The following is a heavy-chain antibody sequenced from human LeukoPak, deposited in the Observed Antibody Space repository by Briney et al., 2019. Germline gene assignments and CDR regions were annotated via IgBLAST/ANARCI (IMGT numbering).Heavy chain of an antibody. CDR1: GYSFTSYW. J-gene: IGHJ6*02. D-gene: IGHD2-2*02. CDR3: ARTYCSSTSCYKAYYYYGMDV. V-gene: IGHV5-51*01. CDR2: IYPGDSDT. Sequence: GESLKISCKGSGYSFTSYWIGWVRQMPGKGLEWMGIIYPGDSDTRYSPSFQGQVTISADKSISTAYLQWSSLKASDPAMYYCARTYCSSTSCYKAYYYYGMDVWGQGTTVTVSS.